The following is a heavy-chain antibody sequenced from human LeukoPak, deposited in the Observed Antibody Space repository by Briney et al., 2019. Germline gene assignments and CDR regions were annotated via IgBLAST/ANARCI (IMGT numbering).Heavy chain of an antibody. CDR2: IYHSGRT. J-gene: IGHJ4*02. CDR3: ARSSARSGVDFDD. CDR1: GGSISSYNL. V-gene: IGHV4-4*02. Sequence: PSGTLSLTCAVSGGSISSYNLWSWVPQPPGKGVGGVWEIYHSGRTCYNPSLKSRGTLSVNNSKNQLSLKVSSVTAADTAVYYCARSSARSGVDFDDWGQGTMVTVCS. D-gene: IGHD3-10*01.